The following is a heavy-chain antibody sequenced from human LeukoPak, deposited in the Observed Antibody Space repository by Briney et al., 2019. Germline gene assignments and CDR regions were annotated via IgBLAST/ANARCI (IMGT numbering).Heavy chain of an antibody. V-gene: IGHV3-23*01. CDR2: ISGSGGST. D-gene: IGHD2-15*01. J-gene: IGHJ4*02. Sequence: GGSLRLSCAASGFNFSSYTMTWVRQAPGKGLEWVSAISGSGGSTYYADSVKGRFTISRDNSKNTLYLQMNSLNAEDTALYYCAKGRCSGGSCYGRGLDYWGQGTLVTVSS. CDR3: AKGRCSGGSCYGRGLDY. CDR1: GFNFSSYT.